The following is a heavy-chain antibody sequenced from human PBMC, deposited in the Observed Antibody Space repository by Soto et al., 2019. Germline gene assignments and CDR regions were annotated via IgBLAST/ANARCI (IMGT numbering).Heavy chain of an antibody. V-gene: IGHV4-39*01. CDR3: ARQWEWFDP. CDR1: GGSISSSSYY. Sequence: SETLSLTCTVSGGSISSSSYYWGWIRQPPGKGLEWIGSIYHSGSTYYNPSLKSRVTISVDTSKNQFSLKLGSVTAADTAVYYCARQWEWFDPWGQGTLVTVSS. J-gene: IGHJ5*02. CDR2: IYHSGST. D-gene: IGHD1-26*01.